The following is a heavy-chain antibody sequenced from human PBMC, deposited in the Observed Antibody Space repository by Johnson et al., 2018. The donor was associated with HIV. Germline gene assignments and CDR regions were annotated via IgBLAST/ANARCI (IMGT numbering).Heavy chain of an antibody. CDR3: AKDKSNAFDI. V-gene: IGHV3-23*03. CDR1: GFSFSSYA. Sequence: EQVVESGGGSVQPGGSLRLSCAASGFSFSSYALTWVRQAPGKGLDWVSVISSGGDTYYADSVKGRFTISRDNSKNTLYLQMNSLRAEDTAVYYCAKDKSNAFDIWGQGTMVTVSS. CDR2: ISSGGDT. J-gene: IGHJ3*02.